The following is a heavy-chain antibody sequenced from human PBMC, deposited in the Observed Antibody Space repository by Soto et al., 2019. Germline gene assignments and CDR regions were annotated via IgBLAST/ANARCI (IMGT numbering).Heavy chain of an antibody. D-gene: IGHD1-7*01. J-gene: IGHJ4*02. CDR3: ARYWVSSTEYKWNYGNHYEY. CDR2: ISYDGNNK. Sequence: GGSLRLSCAASGFTYSTYTMHLVRHAPGKGLEWVAVISYDGNNKFYADSVKGRFTISRDSTKQTLYLQMNSLRPDDTAMYYCARYWVSSTEYKWNYGNHYEYSGPGALVTVSS. CDR1: GFTYSTYT. V-gene: IGHV3-30-3*01.